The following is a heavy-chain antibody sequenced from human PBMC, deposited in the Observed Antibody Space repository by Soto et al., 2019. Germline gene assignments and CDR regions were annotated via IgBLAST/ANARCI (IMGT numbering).Heavy chain of an antibody. CDR2: ISGSGGST. J-gene: IGHJ4*02. Sequence: EVQLLESGGGLVQPGGSLRLSCAASGFTFSSYAMSWVRQAPGKGLEWVSAISGSGGSTYYADSVKGRFTISRDNSKNTLYLQMNGLSAEDTSVYYCAKDILFGGGSGFDYWGQGTLVTVSS. CDR1: GFTFSSYA. CDR3: AKDILFGGGSGFDY. D-gene: IGHD3-3*01. V-gene: IGHV3-23*01.